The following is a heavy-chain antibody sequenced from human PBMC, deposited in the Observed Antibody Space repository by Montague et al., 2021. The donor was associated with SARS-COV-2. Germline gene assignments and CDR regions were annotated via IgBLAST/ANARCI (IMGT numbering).Heavy chain of an antibody. J-gene: IGHJ3*02. CDR2: TYYRSKWYH. CDR1: GDSVSSNTAT. V-gene: IGHV6-1*01. Sequence: CAISGDSVSSNTATWNWIRQSPSRGLEWLGRTYYRSKWYHDYAISLKSRITINPDTSKNQFSLQLSSVAPEDTAVFYCARTTTRMLYPENAFDIWGQGTMLTVSS. D-gene: IGHD2-15*01. CDR3: ARTTTRMLYPENAFDI.